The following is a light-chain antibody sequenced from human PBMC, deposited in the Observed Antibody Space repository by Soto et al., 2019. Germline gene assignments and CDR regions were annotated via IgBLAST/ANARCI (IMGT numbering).Light chain of an antibody. Sequence: DIQMTQSPSTLPASVGDRVTITCRARQNINNWLAWYQQKPGKAPKLQIYRASSLENVVPSRFSGRGSGTEFIFTITSLQPHDFATYYCQQYSSDSTFGQGTKVEVK. J-gene: IGKJ1*01. V-gene: IGKV1-5*03. CDR1: QNINNW. CDR3: QQYSSDST. CDR2: RAS.